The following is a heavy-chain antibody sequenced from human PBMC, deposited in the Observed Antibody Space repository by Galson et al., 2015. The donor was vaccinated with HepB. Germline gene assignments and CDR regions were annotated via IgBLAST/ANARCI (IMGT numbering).Heavy chain of an antibody. CDR2: IYYSGST. D-gene: IGHD3-10*01. Sequence: SETLSLTCTVSGGSISSSSYYWGWIRQPPGKGLEWIGSIYYSGSTYYNPSLKSRVTISVDTSKNQFSLKLSSVTAADTAVYYCARRGLSESYLDYWGQGTLVTVSS. J-gene: IGHJ4*02. CDR1: GGSISSSSYY. V-gene: IGHV4-39*01. CDR3: ARRGLSESYLDY.